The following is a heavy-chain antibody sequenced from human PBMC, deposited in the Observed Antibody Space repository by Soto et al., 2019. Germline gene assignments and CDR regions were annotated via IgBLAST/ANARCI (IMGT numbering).Heavy chain of an antibody. Sequence: TLSLTCTVSGGSISSSSYYWGWIRQPPGKGLEWIGSIYYSGSTYYNPSLKSRVTISVDTSKNQFSLKLSSVTAADTAVYYCARQYYDSSGHYLDGFDIWGQGTMVTVSS. CDR3: ARQYYDSSGHYLDGFDI. D-gene: IGHD3-22*01. J-gene: IGHJ3*02. CDR2: IYYSGST. V-gene: IGHV4-39*01. CDR1: GGSISSSSYY.